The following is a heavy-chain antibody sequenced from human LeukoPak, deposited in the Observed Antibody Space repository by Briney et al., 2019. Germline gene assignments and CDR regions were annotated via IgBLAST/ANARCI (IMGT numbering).Heavy chain of an antibody. J-gene: IGHJ4*02. CDR2: ISAYNGNT. CDR1: GYTFTSYG. D-gene: IGHD6-13*01. Sequence: GASVKVSCKASGYTFTSYGISWVRQAPGQGLEWMGWISAYNGNTNYAQKLQGRVTMTTDTSTSTAYMELRSLRSDDTAVYYCARDTSSSWHDYFDYWGQGTLVTVSS. CDR3: ARDTSSSWHDYFDY. V-gene: IGHV1-18*01.